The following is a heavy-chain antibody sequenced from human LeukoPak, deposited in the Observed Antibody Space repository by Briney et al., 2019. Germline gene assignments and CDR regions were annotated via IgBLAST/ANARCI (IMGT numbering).Heavy chain of an antibody. CDR2: IIPIFGTA. J-gene: IGHJ4*02. Sequence: SVKVSCKASGGTFSSYAISWVRQAPGQGLEWMGGIIPIFGTANYAQEFQGRVTITADESTSTAYMELSSLRSEDTAVYYCARDSLSSSWNGKYDYWGQGTLVTVSS. CDR1: GGTFSSYA. V-gene: IGHV1-69*13. D-gene: IGHD6-13*01. CDR3: ARDSLSSSWNGKYDY.